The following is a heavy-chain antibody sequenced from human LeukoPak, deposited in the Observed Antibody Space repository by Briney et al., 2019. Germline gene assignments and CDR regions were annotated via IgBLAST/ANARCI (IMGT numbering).Heavy chain of an antibody. V-gene: IGHV1-18*01. J-gene: IGHJ4*02. CDR3: ARDPGYSGYDAGSFFDY. Sequence: ASVKVSCKASGYTFTSYGISRVRQAPGQGLEWMGWISAYNGNTNYAQKLQGRVTMTTDTSTSTAYMELRSLRSDDTAVYYCARDPGYSGYDAGSFFDYWGQGTLVTVSS. CDR1: GYTFTSYG. CDR2: ISAYNGNT. D-gene: IGHD5-12*01.